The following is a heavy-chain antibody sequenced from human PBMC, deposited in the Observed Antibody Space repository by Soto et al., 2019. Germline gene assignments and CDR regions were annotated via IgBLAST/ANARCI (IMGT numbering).Heavy chain of an antibody. CDR1: GYTFTSYG. CDR2: ISAYNGNT. J-gene: IGHJ5*02. Sequence: QVQLVQSGAEVKKPGASVKVSCKASGYTFTSYGISWVRQAPGQGLEWMGWISAYNGNTNYAQKLQGRVTMTTDTSTSTAYTELRSMRSDDTAGYYCARASGSSYWFDPWGQGTLVTVSS. V-gene: IGHV1-18*01. CDR3: ARASGSSYWFDP. D-gene: IGHD1-26*01.